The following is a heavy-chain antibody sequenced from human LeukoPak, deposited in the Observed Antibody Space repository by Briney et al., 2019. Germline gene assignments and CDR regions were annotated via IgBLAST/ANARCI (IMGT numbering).Heavy chain of an antibody. V-gene: IGHV4-59*01. J-gene: IGHJ4*02. D-gene: IGHD1-26*01. CDR3: ARDRERSGSYYFD. Sequence: SETLSLTCTVSGGSIGNYYWSWIRQPPGKGLEWLGYIYYSGITNYNPSLKSRVTISVDTSKNQFFLRLTSMTAADTALYYCARDRERSGSYYFDWGQGTLVTVSS. CDR2: IYYSGIT. CDR1: GGSIGNYY.